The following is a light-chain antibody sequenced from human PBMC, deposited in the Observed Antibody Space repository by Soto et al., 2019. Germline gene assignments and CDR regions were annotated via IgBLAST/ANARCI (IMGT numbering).Light chain of an antibody. CDR2: DAS. V-gene: IGKV3-15*01. CDR3: QQYSDWPPWSFI. J-gene: IGKJ3*01. Sequence: DMVMTQSPATLSVSPGERATLSCRASQSVSRNLAWYQQKPGQSPRLLMYDASTRATGVPARFSGSGSGTEFTLTISSLQSEDFAVYYCQQYSDWPPWSFIFGPGTKVDIK. CDR1: QSVSRN.